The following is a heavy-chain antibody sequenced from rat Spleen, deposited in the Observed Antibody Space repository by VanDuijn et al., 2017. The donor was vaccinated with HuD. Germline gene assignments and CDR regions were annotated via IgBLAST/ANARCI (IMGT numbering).Heavy chain of an antibody. CDR3: TNNWEAYY. D-gene: IGHD5-1*01. Sequence: EVHLVESGGGXXQPXXSLKLSXXXSGXXXSXXXMHLFRQAPKKGLEWVASITPSGGGTYYRDSVKGRFTISRDKAKSTLYLQMNSLRSEDTATYYCTNNWEAYYWGQGVMVTVSS. J-gene: IGHJ2*01. CDR2: ITPSGGGT. V-gene: IGHV5-19*01. CDR1: GXXXSXXX.